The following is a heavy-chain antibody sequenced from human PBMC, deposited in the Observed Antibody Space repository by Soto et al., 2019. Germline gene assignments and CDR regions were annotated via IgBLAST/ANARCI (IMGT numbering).Heavy chain of an antibody. CDR2: IYYSGST. D-gene: IGHD6-13*01. CDR3: ARHPSNSV. CDR1: GGSISSYY. Sequence: QVPLQQSGPGLVKPAETLSLTCTVSGGSISSYYWSWIRQPPGKGLEWIGYIYYSGSTNYNPSHMSRVTISVDTSKNQYSLKLSSVTAACTAVYYGARHPSNSVWGQGTLVTVSS. V-gene: IGHV4-59*08. J-gene: IGHJ4*01.